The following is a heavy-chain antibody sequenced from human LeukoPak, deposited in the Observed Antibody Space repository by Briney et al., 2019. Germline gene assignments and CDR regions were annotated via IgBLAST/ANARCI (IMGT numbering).Heavy chain of an antibody. CDR2: IYSGGST. J-gene: IGHJ6*02. CDR3: ARSLFDSSGWFYYYYYGMDV. CDR1: GFTVRTSY. Sequence: GGSLRLSCAASGFTVRTSYMSWVRQAPGKGLEWVSVIYSGGSTYYADSVKGRFTISRDNSKNTLYLQMNSLRAEDTAVYYCARSLFDSSGWFYYYYYGMDVWGQGTTVTVSS. V-gene: IGHV3-53*01. D-gene: IGHD6-19*01.